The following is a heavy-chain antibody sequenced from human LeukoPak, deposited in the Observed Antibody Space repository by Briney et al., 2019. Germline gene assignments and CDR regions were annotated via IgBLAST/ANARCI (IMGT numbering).Heavy chain of an antibody. D-gene: IGHD1-1*01. CDR3: AKGQELDDGVFDS. Sequence: GGSLRLSCAASGXTFSSIAMTWVRQAPGKGLEWVSSIRSNGDTTYNADSVKGRFTISRDNSKNTLYLQMNSLRVEDTAIYYCAKGQELDDGVFDSWGQGTLVTVSS. CDR1: GXTFSSIA. J-gene: IGHJ4*02. CDR2: IRSNGDTT. V-gene: IGHV3-23*01.